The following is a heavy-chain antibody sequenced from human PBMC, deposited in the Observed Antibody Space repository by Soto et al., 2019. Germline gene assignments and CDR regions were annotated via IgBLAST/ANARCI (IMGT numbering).Heavy chain of an antibody. D-gene: IGHD3-3*01. CDR2: INPNSGGT. CDR1: GYTFTGYY. J-gene: IGHJ6*02. V-gene: IGHV1-2*02. Sequence: PSVKVSCKASGYTFTGYYMHWVRQAPGQGLEWMGWINPNSGGTNYAQKFQGRVTMTRDTSISTAYMELSRLRSDDTAVYYCARDFWSDSGYGMDVWGQGTTVTVSS. CDR3: ARDFWSDSGYGMDV.